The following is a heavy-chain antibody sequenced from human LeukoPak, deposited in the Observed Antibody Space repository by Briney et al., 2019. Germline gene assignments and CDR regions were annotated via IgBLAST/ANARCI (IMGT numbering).Heavy chain of an antibody. CDR3: ARGYYDSSGYFLGLSGCPDY. CDR2: INPNSGGT. V-gene: IGHV1-2*02. J-gene: IGHJ4*02. Sequence: ASVKVSCKASGYTFTGYYMHWVRQAPGQGLEWMGWINPNSGGTNYAQKFQGRVTMTRDTSISTAYMELSRLRSDDTALYYCARGYYDSSGYFLGLSGCPDYWGQGTLVTVSS. CDR1: GYTFTGYY. D-gene: IGHD3-22*01.